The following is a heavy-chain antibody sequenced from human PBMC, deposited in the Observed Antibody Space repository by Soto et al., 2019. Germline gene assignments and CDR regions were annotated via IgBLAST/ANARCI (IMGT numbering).Heavy chain of an antibody. Sequence: QVQLVQSGAEVKKPGSSVKVYCKASGGTFSSYAISWVRQAPGQGLEWMGGIIPSFGTANYAQKFQGRVTITAYESTSTAYMELSSLRSEDTAVYYCARDGTVDTAIDFCMDVWGQGTTVTVSS. V-gene: IGHV1-69*12. CDR1: GGTFSSYA. J-gene: IGHJ6*02. CDR3: ARDGTVDTAIDFCMDV. CDR2: IIPSFGTA. D-gene: IGHD5-18*01.